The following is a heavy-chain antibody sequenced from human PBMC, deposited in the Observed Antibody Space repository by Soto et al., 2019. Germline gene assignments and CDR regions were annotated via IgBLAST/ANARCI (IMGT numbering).Heavy chain of an antibody. CDR2: ISAYNGNT. CDR3: ARTTDYDSSGYYWYWFDP. Sequence: ASVKVSCKASGYTFTSYGISWVRQAPGQGLEWMGWISAYNGNTNYAQKLQGRVTMTTDTSTSTAYMELRSLRSDDTAVYYCARTTDYDSSGYYWYWFDPWGQGTLVTVSS. CDR1: GYTFTSYG. V-gene: IGHV1-18*01. J-gene: IGHJ5*02. D-gene: IGHD3-22*01.